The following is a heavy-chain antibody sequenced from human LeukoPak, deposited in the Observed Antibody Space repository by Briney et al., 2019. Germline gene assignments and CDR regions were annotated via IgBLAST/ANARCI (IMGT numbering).Heavy chain of an antibody. Sequence: GGSLRLSCAASGFTFSSYGMHWVRQAPGKGLEWVAFIRYDGSNKYYADSVKGRFTISRDNSKNTLYLQMNSLRAEDTAVYYCARDRGPGYSSGWWDFDYWGQGTLVTVSS. CDR3: ARDRGPGYSSGWWDFDY. CDR2: IRYDGSNK. CDR1: GFTFSSYG. V-gene: IGHV3-30*02. J-gene: IGHJ4*02. D-gene: IGHD6-19*01.